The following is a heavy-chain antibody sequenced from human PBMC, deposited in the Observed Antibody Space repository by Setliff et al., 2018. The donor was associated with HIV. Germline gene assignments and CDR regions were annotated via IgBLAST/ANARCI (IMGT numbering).Heavy chain of an antibody. J-gene: IGHJ4*02. V-gene: IGHV4-61*02. Sequence: PSETLSLTCTVSGGSISSGSYYWSWIRQPAGKGLEWIGRIYTSGSTNYNPSLKSRVTISVDTSKNQFSLKLSSVTAADTALYYCARWIVSGGSFPSFDSWGQGTLVTVSS. CDR3: ARWIVSGGSFPSFDS. CDR1: GGSISSGSYY. CDR2: IYTSGST. D-gene: IGHD2-15*01.